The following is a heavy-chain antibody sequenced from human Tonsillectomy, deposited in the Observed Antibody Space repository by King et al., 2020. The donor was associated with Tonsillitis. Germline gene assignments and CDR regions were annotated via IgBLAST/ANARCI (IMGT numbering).Heavy chain of an antibody. CDR3: AKPYDSSCYYYWYYFDY. Sequence: VQLVESGGGLVQPGGSLRLSCAASGFTFSHYAMSWVRQAPGKGLEWVSAISGSGDRTYYADSVKGRFTISRDNYKNTLYLLMNSLRADDTAVYYCAKPYDSSCYYYWYYFDYWGQGTLVTVSS. D-gene: IGHD3-22*01. V-gene: IGHV3-23*04. CDR1: GFTFSHYA. CDR2: ISGSGDRT. J-gene: IGHJ4*02.